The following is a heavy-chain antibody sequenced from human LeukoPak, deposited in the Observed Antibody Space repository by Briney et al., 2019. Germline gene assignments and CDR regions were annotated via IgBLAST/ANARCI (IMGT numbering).Heavy chain of an antibody. CDR1: GFTFSSCA. CDR2: ISGSGGNT. Sequence: GGSLRLSCAASGFTFSSCAMSWVRQAPGKGLEWVSTISGSGGNTYYADSVKGRFTISRDNSKNTLYLQMNSLRAEDTAVYYCAKSAKSPGPPAWGQGTLVTVSS. V-gene: IGHV3-23*01. CDR3: AKSAKSPGPPA. J-gene: IGHJ4*02.